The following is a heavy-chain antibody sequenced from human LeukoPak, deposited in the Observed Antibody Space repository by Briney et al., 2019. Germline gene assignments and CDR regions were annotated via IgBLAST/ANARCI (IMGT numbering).Heavy chain of an antibody. CDR2: TYYRSKWYN. J-gene: IGHJ4*02. CDR1: GDSVSSKNGA. V-gene: IGHV6-1*01. CDR3: ARDLGTTGWHTFDY. D-gene: IGHD6-19*01. Sequence: SQTLSLTCAVSGDSVSSKNGAWNWIRQSPSRGLEWLGRTYYRSKWYNDYAESMEGRMTISQDTSKNQYSLHLNSVTPDGTAVYYCARDLGTTGWHTFDYWGQGTLVTVSS.